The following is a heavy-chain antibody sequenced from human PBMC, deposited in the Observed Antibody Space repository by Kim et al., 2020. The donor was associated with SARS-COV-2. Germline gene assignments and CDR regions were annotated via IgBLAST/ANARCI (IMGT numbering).Heavy chain of an antibody. V-gene: IGHV3-53*01. CDR3: ARGGAPGHYRVPLNP. D-gene: IGHD4-17*01. J-gene: IGHJ5*02. CDR1: GFTVNANY. Sequence: GGSLRLSCAASGFTVNANYMSWVRQAPGKGLEWVSLISSGGNANYAASPQGRFTLSRDTSKNTLFLEMNSLSGEDTAGYYCARGGAPGHYRVPLNPWGQG. CDR2: ISSGGNA.